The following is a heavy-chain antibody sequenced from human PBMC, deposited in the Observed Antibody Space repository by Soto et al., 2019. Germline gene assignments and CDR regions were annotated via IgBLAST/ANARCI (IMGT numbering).Heavy chain of an antibody. D-gene: IGHD3-3*02. V-gene: IGHV4-61*08. CDR2: MYKTGET. Sequence: KTAETLSLTCTASGVSVSTGVKYWGWVRQPPGKALESIGYMYKTGETLLNSSLKSRVTFSMETSKNQFSLTLSSVTAADTAVYFCMKARGSGDFRGISVWGPGTTVTGSS. J-gene: IGHJ6*01. CDR3: MKARGSGDFRGISV. CDR1: GVSVSTGVKY.